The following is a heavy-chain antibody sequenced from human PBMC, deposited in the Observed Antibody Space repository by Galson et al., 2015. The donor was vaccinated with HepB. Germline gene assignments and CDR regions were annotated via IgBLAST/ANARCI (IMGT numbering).Heavy chain of an antibody. CDR3: AKPPGALLYHYFYCMDV. V-gene: IGHV3-23*01. Sequence: SLRLSCAASGFTFGTYAMSWVRQAPGKGLEWVSAISGTGGVTYYADSVKGRFTISRDNSQNTLYLQMNSLRAEDTAVYYCAKPPGALLYHYFYCMDVWGKGTTVTVSS. D-gene: IGHD2-15*01. CDR1: GFTFGTYA. CDR2: ISGTGGVT. J-gene: IGHJ6*03.